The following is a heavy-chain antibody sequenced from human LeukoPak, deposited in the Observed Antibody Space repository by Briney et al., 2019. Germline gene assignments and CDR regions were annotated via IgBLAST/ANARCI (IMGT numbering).Heavy chain of an antibody. CDR1: GFTFSSYG. V-gene: IGHV3-30*18. Sequence: PGRSLRLSCAASGFTFSSYGMHWVRQAPGKGLEWVAVISYDGSNKYYADSVKGRFTISRDNSKNTLYLQMNSLRAEDTAVYYCAKDGRGSSTMIVVVIYYFDYWGQGTLVTVSS. J-gene: IGHJ4*02. CDR2: ISYDGSNK. CDR3: AKDGRGSSTMIVVVIYYFDY. D-gene: IGHD3-22*01.